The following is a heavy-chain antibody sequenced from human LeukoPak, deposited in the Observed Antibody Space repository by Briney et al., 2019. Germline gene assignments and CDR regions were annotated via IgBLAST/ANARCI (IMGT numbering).Heavy chain of an antibody. J-gene: IGHJ4*02. D-gene: IGHD3-10*01. CDR3: AKRAYGSIDY. V-gene: IGHV3-23*01. CDR2: IGGGGGTT. CDR1: GFTFSNFA. Sequence: GGSLRLSCAASGFTFSNFAMTWVRQAPGKGLEWVSTIGGGGGTTYYADSVKGRFTISRDNSRNTAFLQMNSLGAEDTAIYYCAKRAYGSIDYWGQGTLVTVSS.